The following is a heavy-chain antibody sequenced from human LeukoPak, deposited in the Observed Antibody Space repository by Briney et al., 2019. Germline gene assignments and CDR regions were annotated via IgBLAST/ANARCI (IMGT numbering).Heavy chain of an antibody. V-gene: IGHV4-34*01. D-gene: IGHD6-6*01. Sequence: SETLSLTCAVYGGSFSGYYWSWIRQPPGKGLEWIGEINHSGSTNYNPSLKSRVTISVDTSKNQFSLKLSSVTAADTAVYYCARPLLVGMAAHPFDYWGQGTLVTVSS. J-gene: IGHJ4*02. CDR2: INHSGST. CDR3: ARPLLVGMAAHPFDY. CDR1: GGSFSGYY.